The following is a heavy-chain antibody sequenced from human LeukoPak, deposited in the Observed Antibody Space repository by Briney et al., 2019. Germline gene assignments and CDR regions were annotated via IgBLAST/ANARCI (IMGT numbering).Heavy chain of an antibody. Sequence: PGGSLRLSCAVSGFTFSDYYMSWIRQAPGKGLEWVSYISSGGSTISHADSVKGRFTISRDNAENSLYLQMNSLRAEDTAVYYCARAIAAAVFDYWGQGTLVTVSS. D-gene: IGHD6-13*01. J-gene: IGHJ4*02. CDR1: GFTFSDYY. CDR3: ARAIAAAVFDY. V-gene: IGHV3-11*04. CDR2: ISSGGSTI.